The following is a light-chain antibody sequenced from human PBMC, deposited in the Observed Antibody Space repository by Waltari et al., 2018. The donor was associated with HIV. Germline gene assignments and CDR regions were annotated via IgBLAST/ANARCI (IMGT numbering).Light chain of an antibody. V-gene: IGLV3-1*01. CDR2: QDT. CDR3: QAWDSSTGV. J-gene: IGLJ2*01. CDR1: QSGDKY. Sequence: SYELTQPPSVSVSPGQTASIPCSGDQSGDKYYCWNQQRPGQSPVLVIYQDTKRPSGIPERFSGSNAGNTAYLTISGTQALDEADYYCQAWDSSTGVFGGGTKLTVL.